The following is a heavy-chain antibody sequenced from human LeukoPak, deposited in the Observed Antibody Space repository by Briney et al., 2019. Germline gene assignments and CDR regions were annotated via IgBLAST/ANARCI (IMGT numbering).Heavy chain of an antibody. J-gene: IGHJ4*02. V-gene: IGHV4-39*01. CDR2: IYYSGST. Sequence: PSETLSLTCTVSGGSISSSSYYWGWIRQRRGTGLKCIGSIYYSGSTYYNPSLNIRITISVDTSKDQFSLKLSSVTAADTAAYYFAGGKWELPADYWGQGTLVTVSS. CDR3: AGGKWELPADY. CDR1: GGSISSSSYY. D-gene: IGHD1-26*01.